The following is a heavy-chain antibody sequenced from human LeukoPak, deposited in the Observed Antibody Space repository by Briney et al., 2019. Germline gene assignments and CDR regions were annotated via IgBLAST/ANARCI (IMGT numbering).Heavy chain of an antibody. D-gene: IGHD5-24*01. V-gene: IGHV1-69*06. CDR2: IIPIFGTA. J-gene: IGHJ4*02. CDR3: ARDTLEDGYTIDSF. Sequence: VASVKVSCKASGGTFSSYAISWVRQAPGQGLEWMGGIIPIFGTANYAQKFQGRVTITADKSTSTAYMELSSLRFEDTAVYYCARDTLEDGYTIDSFWGQGTLVTVSS. CDR1: GGTFSSYA.